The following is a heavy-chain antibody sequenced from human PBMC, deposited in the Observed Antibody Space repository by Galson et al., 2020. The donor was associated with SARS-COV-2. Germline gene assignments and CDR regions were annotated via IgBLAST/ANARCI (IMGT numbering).Heavy chain of an antibody. CDR3: ARVFDY. CDR1: GFTYSNFA. V-gene: IGHV3-30*04. J-gene: IGHJ4*02. Sequence: GESLKISCAASGFTYSNFAMHWVRQAPGKGLEWVALISYDGGLKFYSDSVKGRFTISRDNSKNTLFLQMNSLRAEDTAVYYCARVFDYWGQGTLVTVSS. CDR2: ISYDGGLK.